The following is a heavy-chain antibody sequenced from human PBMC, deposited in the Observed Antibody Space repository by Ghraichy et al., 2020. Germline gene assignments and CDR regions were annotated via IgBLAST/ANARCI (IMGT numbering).Heavy chain of an antibody. CDR2: INHSGST. V-gene: IGHV4-34*01. D-gene: IGHD2-2*01. CDR1: GGSFSGYY. CDR3: ATAYKLLWGGWFDP. Sequence: SETLSLTCAVYGGSFSGYYWSWIRQPPGKGLEWIGEINHSGSTNYNPSLKSRVTISVDTSKNQFSLKLSSVTAADTAVYYCATAYKLLWGGWFDPWGQGTLVTVSS. J-gene: IGHJ5*02.